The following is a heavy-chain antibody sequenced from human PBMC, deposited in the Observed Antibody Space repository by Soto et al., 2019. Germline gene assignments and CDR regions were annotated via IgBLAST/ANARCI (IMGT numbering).Heavy chain of an antibody. CDR2: ISYDGSNK. CDR1: GFTFSSYA. D-gene: IGHD6-19*01. Sequence: GGSLRLSCAASGFTFSSYAMHWVRQAPGKGLERVAVISYDGSNKYYADSVKGRFTISRDNSKNTLCLQINSLRAEDTAVYYSASGVAVAGSDYYYGMDVWGQETTVSVS. V-gene: IGHV3-30-3*01. CDR3: ASGVAVAGSDYYYGMDV. J-gene: IGHJ6*01.